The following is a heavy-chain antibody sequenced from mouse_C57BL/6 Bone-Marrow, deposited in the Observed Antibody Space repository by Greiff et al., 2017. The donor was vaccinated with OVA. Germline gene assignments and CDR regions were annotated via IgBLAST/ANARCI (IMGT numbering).Heavy chain of an antibody. CDR1: GYAFTNYL. CDR3: ARFYGSSFGGLAY. Sequence: QVQLKQSGAELVRPGTSVKVSCKASGYAFTNYLIEWVKQRPGQGLEWIGVINPGSGGTNYNEKFKGKATLTADKSSSTAYMQLSSLTSEDSAVYFCARFYGSSFGGLAYWGQGTLVTVSA. D-gene: IGHD1-1*01. V-gene: IGHV1-54*01. J-gene: IGHJ3*01. CDR2: INPGSGGT.